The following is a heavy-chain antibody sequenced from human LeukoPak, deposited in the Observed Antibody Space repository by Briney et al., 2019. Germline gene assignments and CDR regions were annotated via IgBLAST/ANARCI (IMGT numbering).Heavy chain of an antibody. CDR3: ARVDVTMVRGVADYYYYYGMDV. V-gene: IGHV4-34*01. CDR2: INHSGST. CDR1: GGSFSGYY. Sequence: SETLSLTCAVYGGSFSGYYWSWIRQPPGKGLEWIGEINHSGSTNYNPSLKSRVTISVDTSKNQFPLKLSSVTAADTAVYYCARVDVTMVRGVADYYYYYGMDVWGKGTTVTVSS. J-gene: IGHJ6*04. D-gene: IGHD3-10*01.